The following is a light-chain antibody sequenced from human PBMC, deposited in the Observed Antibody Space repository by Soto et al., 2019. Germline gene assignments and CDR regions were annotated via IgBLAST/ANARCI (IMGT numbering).Light chain of an antibody. Sequence: QSALTQPASVSGSTGQSITFSCTGATIYPGDYNLVSWYQQHPGKAPKLIIYEDSKRPSGVSNRFSGSKSGNTASLTISGLQAEDAADYYCCSYTRSDTWVFGGGTKLTVL. CDR1: TIYPGDYNL. J-gene: IGLJ3*02. V-gene: IGLV2-23*01. CDR3: CSYTRSDTWV. CDR2: EDS.